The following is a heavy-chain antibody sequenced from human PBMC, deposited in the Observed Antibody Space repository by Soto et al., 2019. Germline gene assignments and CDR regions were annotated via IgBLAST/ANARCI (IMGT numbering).Heavy chain of an antibody. CDR3: AREVTPLAYCGGDCYSKYFDY. V-gene: IGHV3-30-3*01. CDR2: ISYDGSNK. Sequence: GGSLRLSCAASGFTFRSYAMHWVRQAPGKGLEWVAVISYDGSNKYYADSVKGRFTISRDNSKNTLYLQMNSLRAEDTAVYYCAREVTPLAYCGGDCYSKYFDYWGQGTLVTVSS. D-gene: IGHD2-21*02. CDR1: GFTFRSYA. J-gene: IGHJ4*02.